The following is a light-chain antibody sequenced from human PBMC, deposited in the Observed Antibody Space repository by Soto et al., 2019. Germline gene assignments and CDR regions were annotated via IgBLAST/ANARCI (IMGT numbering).Light chain of an antibody. CDR2: WAS. Sequence: DIVMTQSPDSLAVSLGERATINCKSSQSVLYNSNNKNYLAWYQQKPGQPPKLLIYWASTRESGVPDRFNGSGSGTDFTLTISSLQAEDVAVYYCQQYYTTWWTFGQGTRVEIK. CDR3: QQYYTTWWT. J-gene: IGKJ1*01. V-gene: IGKV4-1*01. CDR1: QSVLYNSNNKNY.